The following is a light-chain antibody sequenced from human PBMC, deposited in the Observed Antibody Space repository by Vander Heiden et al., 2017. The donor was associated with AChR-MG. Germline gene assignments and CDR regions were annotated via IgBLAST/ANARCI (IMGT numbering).Light chain of an antibody. V-gene: IGLV3-21*03. CDR3: QVWDSSSDNYV. CDR2: DDS. CDR1: SIGSNS. Sequence: SHVLTQPPSVSVAPGKTARITCGGNSIGSNSVHWYQQKPGQAPVVVVYDDSDRPSGIPERFSGSNSGNTATLTINRVEAGDEADYFCQVWDSSSDNYVFGTGTKVTVL. J-gene: IGLJ1*01.